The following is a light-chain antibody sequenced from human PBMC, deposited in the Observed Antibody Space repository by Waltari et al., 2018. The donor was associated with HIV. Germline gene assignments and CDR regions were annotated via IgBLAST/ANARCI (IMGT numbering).Light chain of an antibody. V-gene: IGLV2-23*02. CDR3: CAYAGSTTYVI. J-gene: IGLJ2*01. Sequence: QSALTQPASVSGSPGQSITLSCTGTSSDVGGYNLVSWYQQHPGKAPKLMIYEVSKRPSGFSSRCAGSKSGNTASLTISGLQAEDEADYYCCAYAGSTTYVIFGGGTKLTVL. CDR2: EVS. CDR1: SSDVGGYNL.